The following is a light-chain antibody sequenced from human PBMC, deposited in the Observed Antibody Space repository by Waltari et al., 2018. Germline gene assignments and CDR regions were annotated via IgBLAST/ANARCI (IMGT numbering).Light chain of an antibody. CDR2: EGS. Sequence: QSALTQPASVSGSPGQSITISCTGTSNDVGSYNLVSWYQRHPGKAPDLLIYEGSKRPSGVSNRFSGSKSGNTASLTSSGRQAEDEADYFCCSYASGSTIIFGGGTKLTVL. CDR3: CSYASGSTII. CDR1: SNDVGSYNL. V-gene: IGLV2-23*01. J-gene: IGLJ2*01.